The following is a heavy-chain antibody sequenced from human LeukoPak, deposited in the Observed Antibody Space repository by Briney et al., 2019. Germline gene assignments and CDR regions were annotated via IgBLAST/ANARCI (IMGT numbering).Heavy chain of an antibody. V-gene: IGHV3-30*18. Sequence: GGSLRLSCAASGFTFSSYGMHWVRQAPGKGLEWVAVISYDGSNKYYADSVKGRFTISRDNSKNTLYLQMSSLRAEDTAVYYCAKGEAGYSGYPYDYWGQGTLVTVSS. CDR2: ISYDGSNK. D-gene: IGHD5-12*01. CDR1: GFTFSSYG. J-gene: IGHJ4*02. CDR3: AKGEAGYSGYPYDY.